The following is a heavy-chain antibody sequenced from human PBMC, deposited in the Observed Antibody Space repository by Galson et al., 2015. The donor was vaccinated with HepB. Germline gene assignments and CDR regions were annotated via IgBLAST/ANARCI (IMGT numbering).Heavy chain of an antibody. Sequence: VKVSWKASGGTFSTYAIDWGRQGPGQGLEGMGRIIPSFGTGNYAQKFQGRVTITADESTSSAYMELSSLISEDTAVYYCATYSNYEKRAVPWVYWGQGTLVTVSS. CDR3: ATYSNYEKRAVPWVY. J-gene: IGHJ4*02. CDR1: GGTFSTYA. CDR2: IIPSFGTG. D-gene: IGHD4-11*01. V-gene: IGHV1-69*13.